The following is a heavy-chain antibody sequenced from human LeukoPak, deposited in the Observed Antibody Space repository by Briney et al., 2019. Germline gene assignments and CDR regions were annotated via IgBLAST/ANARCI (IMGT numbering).Heavy chain of an antibody. D-gene: IGHD6-13*01. Sequence: ASVKVSRKASGYTFTSYGISWVRQAPGQGLEWMGWISAYNGNTNYAQKLQGRVTMTTDTSTSTAYMELRSLRSDDTAVYYCARVSFFWVAAAGTVDYWGQGTLVTVSS. J-gene: IGHJ4*02. V-gene: IGHV1-18*01. CDR2: ISAYNGNT. CDR1: GYTFTSYG. CDR3: ARVSFFWVAAAGTVDY.